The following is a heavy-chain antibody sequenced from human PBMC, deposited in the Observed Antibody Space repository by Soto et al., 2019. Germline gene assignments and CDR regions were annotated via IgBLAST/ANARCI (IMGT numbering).Heavy chain of an antibody. CDR3: ARPYYYDSSGYYFNWFDP. V-gene: IGHV4-34*01. D-gene: IGHD3-22*01. CDR2: INHSGST. Sequence: PSETLSLTCAVYGGSFSGYYWSWIRQPPGKGLEWIGEINHSGSTNYNPSLKSRVTISVDTSKNQFSLKLSSVTAADTAVYYCARPYYYDSSGYYFNWFDPWGQGTLVTVSS. J-gene: IGHJ5*02. CDR1: GGSFSGYY.